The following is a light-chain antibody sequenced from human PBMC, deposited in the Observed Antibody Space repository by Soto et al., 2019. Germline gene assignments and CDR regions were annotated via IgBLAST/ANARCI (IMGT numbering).Light chain of an antibody. CDR3: QTWGTGFPI. CDR1: SGHSSYA. V-gene: IGLV4-69*01. J-gene: IGLJ2*01. Sequence: QLVLTQSPSASASLGASVKLTCTLSSGHSSYAIAWHQQQPDKGPRYLMKVNSDGSHSEGDGIPDRFSASSSGAERYLTISSLQSEDEADYYCQTWGTGFPIFGGGTQLTVL. CDR2: VNSDGSH.